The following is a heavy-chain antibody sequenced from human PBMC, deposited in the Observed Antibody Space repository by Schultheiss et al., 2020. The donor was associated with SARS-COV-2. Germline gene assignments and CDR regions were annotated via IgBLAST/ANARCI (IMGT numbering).Heavy chain of an antibody. CDR2: IWYDGSNK. V-gene: IGHV3-33*01. Sequence: AGSLRLSCAASGFTFSSYGMHWVRQAPGKGLEWVAVIWYDGSNKYYADSVKGRFTISRDNSKNTLYLQMNSLRAEDTAVYYCASGGSGSSWPGSGFEFSDYWGQGTLVTVSS. J-gene: IGHJ4*02. CDR3: ASGGSGSSWPGSGFEFSDY. CDR1: GFTFSSYG. D-gene: IGHD6-13*01.